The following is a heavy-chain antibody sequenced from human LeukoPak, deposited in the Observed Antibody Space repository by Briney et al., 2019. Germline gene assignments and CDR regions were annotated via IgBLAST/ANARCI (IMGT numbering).Heavy chain of an antibody. D-gene: IGHD6-25*01. J-gene: IGHJ4*02. CDR2: IRSDGSNK. CDR3: ARGGSGWDFDF. CDR1: GFTFSNSG. V-gene: IGHV3-30*02. Sequence: GGSLRLSCAASGFTFSNSGMHWVRQAPGKGLEWVAFIRSDGSNKYYAASVKGRFTISRDDSKNTLHLQMNSLRAEGAAIYYCARGGSGWDFDFWGQGTLVTVSS.